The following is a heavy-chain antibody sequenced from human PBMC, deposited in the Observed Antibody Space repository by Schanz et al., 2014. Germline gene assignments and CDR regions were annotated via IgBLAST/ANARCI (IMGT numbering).Heavy chain of an antibody. CDR3: VRDSFFAFDY. CDR1: GFTFTNYA. J-gene: IGHJ4*02. V-gene: IGHV3-23*01. CDR2: INSVGSNT. Sequence: EVQLLESGGGLVQPGGSLRLSCAASGFTFTNYAMSWVRQAPGKGLEWVARINSVGSNTDYADSVTGRFTISRDNAKNTLYLQMNTLRAEDTAVYYCVRDSFFAFDYWGQGTLVTVSS. D-gene: IGHD3-3*01.